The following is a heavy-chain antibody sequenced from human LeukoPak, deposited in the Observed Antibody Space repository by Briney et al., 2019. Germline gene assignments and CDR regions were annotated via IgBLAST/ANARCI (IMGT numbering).Heavy chain of an antibody. J-gene: IGHJ6*02. D-gene: IGHD2-15*01. CDR3: TRACSGGSCYSYYYYYGMDV. V-gene: IGHV3-49*03. Sequence: SSGDYYWSWIRQAPGKGLEWVGFIRSKAYGGTTEYAASVKGRFTISRDDSKSIAYLQMDSLKTEDTAVYYCTRACSGGSCYSYYYYYGMDVWGQGTTVTVSS. CDR1: SSGDYY. CDR2: IRSKAYGGTT.